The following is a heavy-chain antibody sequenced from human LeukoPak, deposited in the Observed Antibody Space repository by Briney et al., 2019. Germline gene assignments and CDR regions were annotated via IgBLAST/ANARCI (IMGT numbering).Heavy chain of an antibody. V-gene: IGHV3-23*01. CDR1: GFTFSRYA. CDR3: AIVRGYYYDSRRDAFDI. CDR2: ISGSAGRT. Sequence: GGSLSLSCAASGFTFSRYAMSCVRQPPGKGLEWVSTISGSAGRTYYADSVKGRCTISRDNSKHTLFLQMSSLRAEDTGVYYCAIVRGYYYDSRRDAFDIWGQGTMVTDCS. J-gene: IGHJ3*02. D-gene: IGHD3-22*01.